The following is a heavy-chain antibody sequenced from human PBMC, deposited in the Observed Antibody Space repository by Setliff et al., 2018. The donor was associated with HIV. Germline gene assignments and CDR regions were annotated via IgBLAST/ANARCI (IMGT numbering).Heavy chain of an antibody. V-gene: IGHV4-39*07. CDR2: IYYSGDA. CDR3: ARAPYYDYRGLAVYYFDS. CDR1: GGSISSSSYY. J-gene: IGHJ4*02. D-gene: IGHD3-22*01. Sequence: SETLSLTCTVSGGSISSSSYYWGWIRQPPGKGLEWIGSIYYSGDAFYNTSLKTRITISVDTSKNHLSLKVSSLTAADTAVYYCARAPYYDYRGLAVYYFDSWGQGTLVTVSS.